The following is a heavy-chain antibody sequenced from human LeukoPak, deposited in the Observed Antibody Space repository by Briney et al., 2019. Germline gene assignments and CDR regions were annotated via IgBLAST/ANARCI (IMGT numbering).Heavy chain of an antibody. CDR3: ARGGGIVGASNRYYYYYMDV. J-gene: IGHJ6*03. D-gene: IGHD1-26*01. CDR1: GFTFSSYG. V-gene: IGHV3-30*02. Sequence: GGSLRLSCAASGFTFSSYGMHWVRQAPGKGLEWVAFIRYDGRNKYYADSVKGRFTISRDNAKNSLYLQMNNLRAGDTALYYCARGGGIVGASNRYYYYYMDVWGKGTTVTISS. CDR2: IRYDGRNK.